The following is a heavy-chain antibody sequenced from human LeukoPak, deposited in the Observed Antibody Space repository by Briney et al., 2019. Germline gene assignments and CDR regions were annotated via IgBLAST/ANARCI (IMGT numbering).Heavy chain of an antibody. CDR1: GYSFTNYW. V-gene: IGHV5-51*01. CDR2: IYPDDSDA. CDR3: ARSWAGTAYGDY. D-gene: IGHD1-7*01. Sequence: GESLKISCKGSGYSFTNYWIGWVRQMPGKGLEWMGIIYPDDSDARYSPSFQGQVTISVDKSINTAYLQRSSLKASDTATYYCARSWAGTAYGDYWGQGTLVTVSS. J-gene: IGHJ4*02.